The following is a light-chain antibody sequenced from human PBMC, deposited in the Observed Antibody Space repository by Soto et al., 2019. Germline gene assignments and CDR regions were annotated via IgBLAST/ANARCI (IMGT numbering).Light chain of an antibody. V-gene: IGKV1-9*01. CDR3: QQLKSYPLT. J-gene: IGKJ4*01. CDR2: TAS. CDR1: QGISTY. Sequence: DIQLTQSPPFLSASVGDRVTITCRATQGISTYLAWYQQNPGKAPKLLIYTASTLQSGVPSRFSGSGSGTEFTLTISSLRPEDFATYYCQQLKSYPLTFGGGTKVEIK.